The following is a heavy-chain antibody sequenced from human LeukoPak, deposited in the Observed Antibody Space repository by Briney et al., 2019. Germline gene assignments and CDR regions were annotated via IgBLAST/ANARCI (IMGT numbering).Heavy chain of an antibody. CDR2: IYYSGST. V-gene: IGHV4-39*07. D-gene: IGHD6-13*01. Sequence: SETLSLTCTVSGVSISSSNSYWGWIRQPPGKGLEWIGSIYYSGSTYYNPSLKSRVTISVDTSKNQFSLKLSSVTAADTAVYYCARDRTKGDTGYSSSLQTFDPWGQGTLVTVSS. J-gene: IGHJ5*02. CDR1: GVSISSSNSY. CDR3: ARDRTKGDTGYSSSLQTFDP.